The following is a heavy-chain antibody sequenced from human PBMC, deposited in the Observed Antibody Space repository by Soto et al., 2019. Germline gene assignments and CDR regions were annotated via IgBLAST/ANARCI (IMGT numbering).Heavy chain of an antibody. CDR3: ARGMGSTGYYLGEFDF. V-gene: IGHV4-30-2*01. CDR1: GGSISSGGYS. J-gene: IGHJ4*02. CDR2: IYHSGST. D-gene: IGHD3-22*01. Sequence: SETLSLTCAVSGGSISSGGYSWSWIRQPPGKGLEWIGYIYHSGSTYYNPSLKSRVTISVDRSKNQFSLKLSSVTAADTAVYYCARGMGSTGYYLGEFDFWGQGTLVTVSS.